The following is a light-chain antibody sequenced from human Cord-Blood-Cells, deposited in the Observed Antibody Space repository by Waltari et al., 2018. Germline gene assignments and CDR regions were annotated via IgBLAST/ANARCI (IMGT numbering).Light chain of an antibody. CDR2: WAS. CDR3: QQYNSYSRT. Sequence: DIVMTQSPDSLAVSLGERATINCKSSQSVLYSSNNKNYLAWYQQKPGQPPKLLIYWASTRESGVPDRFSGSGSGTEFTLTISSLQPDEFATYYCQQYNSYSRTFGQGTKVEIK. J-gene: IGKJ1*01. CDR1: QSVLYSSNNKNY. V-gene: IGKV4-1*01.